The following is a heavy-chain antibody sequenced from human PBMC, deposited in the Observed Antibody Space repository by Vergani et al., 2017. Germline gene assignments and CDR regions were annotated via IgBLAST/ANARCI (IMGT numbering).Heavy chain of an antibody. D-gene: IGHD1-26*01. CDR3: ARGSGSSSPDYFDY. Sequence: EVQLVQSGAEVKKPGESLRISCKGSGYSFTNSWIGWVRQMPGKGLEWMGIIYPGDSDIRYSPSFQGQGTLSADRSISTAYLQWSSLKASDTAMYFCARGSGSSSPDYFDYWGQGTLVTVSS. CDR2: IYPGDSDI. CDR1: GYSFTNSW. J-gene: IGHJ4*02. V-gene: IGHV5-51*01.